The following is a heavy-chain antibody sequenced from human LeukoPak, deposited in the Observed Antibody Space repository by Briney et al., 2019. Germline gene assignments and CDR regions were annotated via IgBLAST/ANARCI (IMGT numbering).Heavy chain of an antibody. J-gene: IGHJ3*02. CDR1: DDSFSSLY. CDR3: ARELVTVTKGFDI. Sequence: SETLSLTSAVSDDSFSSLYWTWIPQPPGKGLEWIGYISYIGSTNYNPSLKSRVTISIDTSKNQFSLKLGSVTAADTAVYYCARELVTVTKGFDIWGQGTMVCVS. CDR2: ISYIGST. D-gene: IGHD4-17*01. V-gene: IGHV4-59*11.